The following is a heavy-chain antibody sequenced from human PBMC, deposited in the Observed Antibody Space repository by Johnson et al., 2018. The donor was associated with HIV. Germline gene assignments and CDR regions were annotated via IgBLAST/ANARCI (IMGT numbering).Heavy chain of an antibody. CDR2: IYSDGST. Sequence: VQLVESGGGVIRHGGSLRLSCAASGFTFSSSYMTWVRQAPGKGLEWVSVIYSDGSTYHADSVKGRFTISRDNSKNTLYLQMNSLRPDDTAVYYCARGRKDIAVVDGLDTDAFDTWGQGTVVTVSS. D-gene: IGHD2-2*01. V-gene: IGHV3-66*03. CDR1: GFTFSSSY. J-gene: IGHJ3*02. CDR3: ARGRKDIAVVDGLDTDAFDT.